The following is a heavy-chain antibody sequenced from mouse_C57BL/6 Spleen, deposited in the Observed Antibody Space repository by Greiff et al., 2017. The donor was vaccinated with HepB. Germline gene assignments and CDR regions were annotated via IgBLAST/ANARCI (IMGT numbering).Heavy chain of an antibody. D-gene: IGHD2-4*01. J-gene: IGHJ1*03. V-gene: IGHV1-52*01. Sequence: QVQLQQPGAELVRPGSSVKLSCKASGYTFTSYWMHWVKQRPIQGLEWIGNIDPSDSETHYNQKFKDKATLAVDKSSSTAYMQLRSLTSEDSAVYYCARRGIDYDPNWYFDVWGTGTTVTVSS. CDR1: GYTFTSYW. CDR3: ARRGIDYDPNWYFDV. CDR2: IDPSDSET.